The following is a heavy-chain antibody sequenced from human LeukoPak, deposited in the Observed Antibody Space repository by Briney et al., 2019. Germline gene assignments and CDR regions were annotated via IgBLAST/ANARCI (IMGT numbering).Heavy chain of an antibody. CDR3: ARDGYSSSWYGGVGYFDY. CDR1: RYTFTSYY. J-gene: IGHJ4*02. Sequence: GASVKDSCKASRYTFTSYYMHCVRQAPRQGLEWMGIINPRGGSTSYAQKFQGRVTMTREMYTSTVYMELSSLRSEDTAVYYCARDGYSSSWYGGVGYFDYWGQGTLVTVSS. D-gene: IGHD6-13*01. CDR2: INPRGGST. V-gene: IGHV1-46*01.